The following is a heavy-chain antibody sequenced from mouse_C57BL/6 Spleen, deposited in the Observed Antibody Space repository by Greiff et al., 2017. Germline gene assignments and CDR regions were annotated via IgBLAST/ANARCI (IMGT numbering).Heavy chain of an antibody. CDR3: AGYDYYGGNSAMDY. V-gene: IGHV1-50*01. Sequence: QVQLQQSGAELAKPGASVKLSCKASGYTFTSYWMQWVKQRPGQGLEWIGEIDPSDSYTNYNQKFKGKATLTVDTSSSTAYMQLSSLTSEDSAVYYGAGYDYYGGNSAMDYWGQGTSVTVSS. J-gene: IGHJ4*01. CDR2: IDPSDSYT. CDR1: GYTFTSYW. D-gene: IGHD1-1*01.